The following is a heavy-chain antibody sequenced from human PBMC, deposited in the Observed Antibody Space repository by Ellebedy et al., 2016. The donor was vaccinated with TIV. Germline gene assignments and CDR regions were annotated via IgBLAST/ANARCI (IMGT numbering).Heavy chain of an antibody. Sequence: MPSETLSLTCTVSGGSISSYYWSWIRQPPGKGLEWIGYIYYSGSTTYNPSLKSRVTISVDTSKNQFSLKLSSVTAADTAVYYCARGSGYYRDWGQGTLVTVSS. CDR1: GGSISSYY. CDR2: IYYSGST. D-gene: IGHD3-3*01. V-gene: IGHV4-59*01. J-gene: IGHJ4*02. CDR3: ARGSGYYRD.